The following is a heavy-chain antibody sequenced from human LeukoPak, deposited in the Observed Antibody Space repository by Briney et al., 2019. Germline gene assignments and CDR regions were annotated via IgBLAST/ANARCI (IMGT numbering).Heavy chain of an antibody. CDR1: GFTFSDHY. V-gene: IGHV3-72*01. CDR2: TRNKANRYTT. CDR3: AREAASIVATIEAAFDI. D-gene: IGHD5-12*01. J-gene: IGHJ3*02. Sequence: GGSLRLSCAASGFTFSDHYMDWVRQAPGKGLEGVGRTRNKANRYTTEYAASVKGRFTISRDEKKNSLYLQMNSLKTEDTAVYYCAREAASIVATIEAAFDIWGQGTMVTVSS.